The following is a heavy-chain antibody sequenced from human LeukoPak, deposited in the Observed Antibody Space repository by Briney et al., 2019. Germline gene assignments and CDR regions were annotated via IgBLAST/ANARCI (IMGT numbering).Heavy chain of an antibody. CDR2: IYYIGGT. Sequence: SETLSLTCTVSGDSISGYYWSWIRQSPGGGLEWIGYIYYIGGTNYNPSLKSRVNISVDTSKNQFSLNLRSVTAADTAVYYCARTCDSSGYHDAFNIWGQGAMVTVS. D-gene: IGHD3-22*01. CDR1: GDSISGYY. V-gene: IGHV4-59*01. J-gene: IGHJ3*02. CDR3: ARTCDSSGYHDAFNI.